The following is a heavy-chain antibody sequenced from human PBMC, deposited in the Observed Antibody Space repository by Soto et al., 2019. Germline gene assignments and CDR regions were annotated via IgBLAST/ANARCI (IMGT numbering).Heavy chain of an antibody. CDR1: GGSISSSSYY. D-gene: IGHD3-3*02. V-gene: IGHV4-39*01. Sequence: SETLSLTCTISGGSISSSSYYWSWIRQPPGKGLEWIGYIYYSGSTYYNPSLKSRVTISKDTSKNQFSLKLSSVTAPDTAVYYCASPKIAFYNWFDPWGQGTLVTVSS. J-gene: IGHJ5*02. CDR2: IYYSGST. CDR3: ASPKIAFYNWFDP.